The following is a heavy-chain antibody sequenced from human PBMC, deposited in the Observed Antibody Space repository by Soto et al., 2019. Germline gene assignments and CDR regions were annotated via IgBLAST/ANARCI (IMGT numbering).Heavy chain of an antibody. D-gene: IGHD3-22*01. J-gene: IGHJ4*02. Sequence: ALRLSCAASGFTFSSYGMHWVRQAPGKGLEWVAVISYDGSNKYYADSVKGRFTISRDNSKNTLYLQMNSLRAEDTAVYYCAKDKGYDSSGPRSYFDYWDQGTLVTVSS. CDR2: ISYDGSNK. CDR3: AKDKGYDSSGPRSYFDY. V-gene: IGHV3-30*18. CDR1: GFTFSSYG.